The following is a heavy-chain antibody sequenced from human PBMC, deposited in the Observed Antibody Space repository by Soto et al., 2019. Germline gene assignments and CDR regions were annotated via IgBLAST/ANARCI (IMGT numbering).Heavy chain of an antibody. Sequence: QVQLQESGPGLVKPSQTLSLTCTVSGGSISSGGYYWSWIRQHPGKGLEWIGYIYYSGSTYYNPCLKSRVTIPVDTSXNXISLKRSSVTAADTAVYYCAASCVGCGGFNYYGMDVWGQGTTVTVSS. V-gene: IGHV4-31*03. D-gene: IGHD2-21*01. CDR1: GGSISSGGYY. CDR3: AASCVGCGGFNYYGMDV. J-gene: IGHJ6*02. CDR2: IYYSGST.